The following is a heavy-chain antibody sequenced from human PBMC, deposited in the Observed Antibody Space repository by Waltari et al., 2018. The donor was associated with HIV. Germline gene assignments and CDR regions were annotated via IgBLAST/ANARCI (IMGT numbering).Heavy chain of an antibody. V-gene: IGHV3-23*01. J-gene: IGHJ4*02. Sequence: EVQLLESGGGLVQPGGSLRLSCAAYGFTFSSYALRWVRQAPGKGLEWVSAISGSGGSTYYADSVKGRFTISRDNSKNTLYLQMNSLRAEDTAVYYCAKNIVVVPAAPHYWGQGTLVTVSS. CDR2: ISGSGGST. CDR1: GFTFSSYA. D-gene: IGHD2-2*01. CDR3: AKNIVVVPAAPHY.